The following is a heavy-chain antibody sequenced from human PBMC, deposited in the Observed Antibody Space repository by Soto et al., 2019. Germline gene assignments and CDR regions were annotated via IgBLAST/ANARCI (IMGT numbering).Heavy chain of an antibody. CDR3: ARDLQYSRLFYGMDV. D-gene: IGHD6-13*01. J-gene: IGHJ6*02. Sequence: PSETLSLTCTVSGGSISSGDYYWSWIRQPPGKGLEWIGYIYYSGSTYYNPSLKSRVTISVDTSKNQFSLKLGSVTAADTAVYYCARDLQYSRLFYGMDVWGQGTTVTVSS. CDR2: IYYSGST. V-gene: IGHV4-30-4*01. CDR1: GGSISSGDYY.